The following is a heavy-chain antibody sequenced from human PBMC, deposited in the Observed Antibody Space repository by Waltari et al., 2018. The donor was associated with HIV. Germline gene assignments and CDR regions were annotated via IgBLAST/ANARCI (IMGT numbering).Heavy chain of an antibody. J-gene: IGHJ4*02. CDR3: ARAPFIVVVPAAMSEPYFDY. CDR2: IIPIFGTA. Sequence: QVQLVQSGAEVKKPGSSVKVSCKASGGTFSSYAISWVRQAPGQGLAWMGGIIPIFGTANYAQKFQGRVTITADESTSTAYMELSSLRSEDTAVYYCARAPFIVVVPAAMSEPYFDYWGQGTLVTVSS. D-gene: IGHD2-2*01. V-gene: IGHV1-69*12. CDR1: GGTFSSYA.